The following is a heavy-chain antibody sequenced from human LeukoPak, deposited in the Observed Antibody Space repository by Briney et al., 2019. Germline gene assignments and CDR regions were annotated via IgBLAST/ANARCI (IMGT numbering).Heavy chain of an antibody. Sequence: GGSLRLSCGASGFSFRDDARRWVRQAPGEGMAWVSTISGSASTTYYADLVRGPFTTSRDNSKTTLYLQMNSLRAEDTAVYYGAKESGQYDYWGQGTLVTVSS. CDR3: AKESGQYDY. CDR1: GFSFRDDA. J-gene: IGHJ4*02. V-gene: IGHV3-23*01. D-gene: IGHD3-3*01. CDR2: ISGSASTT.